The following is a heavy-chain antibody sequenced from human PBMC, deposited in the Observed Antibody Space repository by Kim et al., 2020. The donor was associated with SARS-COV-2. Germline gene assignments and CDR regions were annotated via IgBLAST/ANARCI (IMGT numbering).Heavy chain of an antibody. V-gene: IGHV4-39*01. Sequence: SETLSLTCTVSGGSISSSSYYWGWIRQPPGKGLEWIGSIYYSGSTYYNPSLKSRVTISVDTSKNQFSLKLSSVTAADTAVYYCARLRQGFGELRYFDYWGQGTLVTVSS. CDR3: ARLRQGFGELRYFDY. CDR1: GGSISSSSYY. CDR2: IYYSGST. J-gene: IGHJ4*02. D-gene: IGHD3-10*01.